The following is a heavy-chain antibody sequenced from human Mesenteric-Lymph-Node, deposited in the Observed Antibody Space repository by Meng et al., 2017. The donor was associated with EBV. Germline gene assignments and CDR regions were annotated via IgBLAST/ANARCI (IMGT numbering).Heavy chain of an antibody. Sequence: QVQLQQWGAGLLKPSETLSLTCTVYGGSFTDHYWTWIRQPPGKGLEWIAEINHSEGTNYNLSLKNRVTISIDLSKNHFSLKVSSVTAADTAVYYCARSSYGSGSYSPFDFWGEGNLVTVSS. D-gene: IGHD3-10*01. CDR3: ARSSYGSGSYSPFDF. CDR2: INHSEGT. J-gene: IGHJ4*02. V-gene: IGHV4-34*01. CDR1: GGSFTDHY.